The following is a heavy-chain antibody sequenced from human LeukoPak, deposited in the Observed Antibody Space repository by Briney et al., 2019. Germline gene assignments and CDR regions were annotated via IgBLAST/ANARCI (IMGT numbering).Heavy chain of an antibody. CDR3: ARDRDSSGWCDY. Sequence: ASVKVSGMASGGTFSSYAISWVRQAPGQGLEWMGRIIPILGIANCAQKFQGRVTITADKSTSTAYMELSSLRSEDTAVYYCARDRDSSGWCDYWGQGTLVTVSS. J-gene: IGHJ4*02. CDR2: IIPILGIA. D-gene: IGHD6-19*01. CDR1: GGTFSSYA. V-gene: IGHV1-69*04.